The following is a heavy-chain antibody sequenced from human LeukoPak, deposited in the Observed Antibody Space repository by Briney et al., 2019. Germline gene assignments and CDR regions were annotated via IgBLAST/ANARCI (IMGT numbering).Heavy chain of an antibody. CDR1: GYTFTGYY. CDR3: AREVAVAGMDASDI. J-gene: IGHJ3*02. D-gene: IGHD6-19*01. CDR2: INPNSGGT. Sequence: ASVKVSCKASGYTFTGYYMHWVRQAPGQGLEWMGWINPNSGGTNYAQKFQGRVTMTRDTSISTAYMELSRLRSDDTAVYYCAREVAVAGMDASDIWGQGTMVTVSS. V-gene: IGHV1-2*02.